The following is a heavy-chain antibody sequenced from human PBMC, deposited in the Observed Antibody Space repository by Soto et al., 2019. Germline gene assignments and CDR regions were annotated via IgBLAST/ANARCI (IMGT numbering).Heavy chain of an antibody. D-gene: IGHD3-22*01. V-gene: IGHV1-3*05. CDR2: INAGKGNT. CDR3: ARGSGYYYWDDY. Sequence: QVQLVQSGAEEKKPGASVKVSCKASGYTFTSYAMHCMRPAPGQRLEWMGWINAGKGNTKYSQKIQGTVPITRDTSASTAYMALSSVRSEDTAVYDCARGSGYYYWDDYWGQGTLVTVSS. J-gene: IGHJ4*02. CDR1: GYTFTSYA.